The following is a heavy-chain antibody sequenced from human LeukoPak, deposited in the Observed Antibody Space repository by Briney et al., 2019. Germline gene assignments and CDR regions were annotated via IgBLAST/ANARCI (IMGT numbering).Heavy chain of an antibody. CDR1: GGSFSGYY. CDR2: INHSGST. CDR3: ARGLTCSSTSCSGGDDAFDI. J-gene: IGHJ3*02. Sequence: SETLSLTCAVYGGSFSGYYWSWIRQPPGKGLEWIGEINHSGSTNYNPSLKSRVTISVDTSKNQFPLKLSSVTAADTAVYYCARGLTCSSTSCSGGDDAFDIWGQGTMVTVSS. D-gene: IGHD2-2*01. V-gene: IGHV4-34*01.